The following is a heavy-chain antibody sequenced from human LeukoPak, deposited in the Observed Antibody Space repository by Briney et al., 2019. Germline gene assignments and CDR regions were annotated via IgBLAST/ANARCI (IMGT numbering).Heavy chain of an antibody. J-gene: IGHJ4*02. CDR1: GFSFNSYW. D-gene: IGHD3-9*01. CDR2: IRKDGSDK. V-gene: IGHV3-7*03. CDR3: ARDRGLRYFDSFDF. Sequence: GGSLRLSCAASGFSFNSYWMGWVRQAPGKGLEWVAHIRKDGSDKYYLDSVKARFTISRDNVKNLVHLQMNGLRAEDTAVYYCARDRGLRYFDSFDFWGQGTRVTVSS.